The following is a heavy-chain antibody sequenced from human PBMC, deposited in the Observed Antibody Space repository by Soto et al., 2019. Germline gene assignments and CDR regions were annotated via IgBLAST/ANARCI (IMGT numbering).Heavy chain of an antibody. J-gene: IGHJ4*02. Sequence: QVHLVESGGGVVQPGTSLRLSCAASGFTLSMFPMYWVRQAPGKGLEWVAAISLDGSNTYHAESVKGRFTISRDSSKNMVYLQMNSLRAEDTAVYYCARDGEAVGPDLDYWGQGTLVTVSS. CDR3: ARDGEAVGPDLDY. CDR1: GFTLSMFP. D-gene: IGHD6-13*01. CDR2: ISLDGSNT. V-gene: IGHV3-30-3*01.